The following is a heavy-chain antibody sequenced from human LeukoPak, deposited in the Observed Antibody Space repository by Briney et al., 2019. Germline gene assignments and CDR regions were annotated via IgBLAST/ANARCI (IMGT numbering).Heavy chain of an antibody. J-gene: IGHJ5*02. Sequence: GRSLRLSCAASGFTFSSYGMHWVRQAPGKGLEWVAVLSYDGSNKYYADSVKGRFTISRDNSKNTLYLQMNSLRAEDTAVYYCAKGSSSLLPYNWFDPWGQGTLVTVSS. D-gene: IGHD6-6*01. CDR3: AKGSSSLLPYNWFDP. CDR2: LSYDGSNK. V-gene: IGHV3-30*18. CDR1: GFTFSSYG.